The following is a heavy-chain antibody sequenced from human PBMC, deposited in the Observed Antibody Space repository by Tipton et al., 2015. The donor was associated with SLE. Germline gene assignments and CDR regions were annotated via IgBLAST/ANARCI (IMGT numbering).Heavy chain of an antibody. CDR2: ISTYNGNT. J-gene: IGHJ4*02. D-gene: IGHD2-2*01. CDR3: ARATNAEGVFDY. V-gene: IGHV1-18*01. CDR1: GYTFTTYG. Sequence: QLVQSGVEVKKPGASVRVSCKASGYTFTTYGISWVRQAPGQGLEWMGWISTYNGNTNYAQKLQGRVTMTSDTSTSTAYMELRSLRSDDTAIYYCARATNAEGVFDYWGQGTLVTVSS.